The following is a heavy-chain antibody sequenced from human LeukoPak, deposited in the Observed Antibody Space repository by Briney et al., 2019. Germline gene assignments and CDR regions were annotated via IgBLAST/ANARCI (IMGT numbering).Heavy chain of an antibody. V-gene: IGHV3-21*01. CDR2: ISSSSSYI. CDR1: GFTFSSYS. J-gene: IGHJ4*02. Sequence: GGSLRLSCAASGFTFSSYSMNWVRQAPAKGMEWVSSISSSSSYIYYADSVKGRLTISRDNAKNSLYLQMNSLRAEDTAVYYCARLGSSSLTYWGQGTLVTVSS. CDR3: ARLGSSSLTY. D-gene: IGHD6-13*01.